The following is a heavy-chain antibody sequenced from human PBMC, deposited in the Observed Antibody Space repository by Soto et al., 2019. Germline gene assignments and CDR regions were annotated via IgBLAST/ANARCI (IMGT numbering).Heavy chain of an antibody. V-gene: IGHV3-13*01. CDR3: ARAIGWGTMGSSPFFDY. D-gene: IGHD3-10*01. CDR2: IGTAGDT. Sequence: PGGSLRLSCAASGFTFSSYDMHWVRQATGKGLGWVSAIGTAGDTYYPGSVKGRFTISRENAKNSLYLQMNSLRAEDTAVYYCARAIGWGTMGSSPFFDYWGQGTLVTVSS. J-gene: IGHJ4*02. CDR1: GFTFSSYD.